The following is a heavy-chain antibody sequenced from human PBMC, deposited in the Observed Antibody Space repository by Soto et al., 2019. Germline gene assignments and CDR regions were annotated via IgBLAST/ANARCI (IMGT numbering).Heavy chain of an antibody. D-gene: IGHD4-17*01. CDR1: GGTFSSYT. V-gene: IGHV1-69*02. Sequence: ASVKVSCKASGGTFSSYTISWVRQAPGQGLEWMGRIIPILGIANYAQKFQGRVTITADKSTSTAYMELSSLRSEDTAVYYCARSAHKSRREMTTVKGGFDYWGQGTLVTVSS. CDR3: ARSAHKSRREMTTVKGGFDY. CDR2: IIPILGIA. J-gene: IGHJ4*02.